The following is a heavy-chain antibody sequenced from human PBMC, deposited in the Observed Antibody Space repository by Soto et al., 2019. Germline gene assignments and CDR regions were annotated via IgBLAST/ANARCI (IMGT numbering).Heavy chain of an antibody. D-gene: IGHD6-13*01. CDR2: ISAYNGNT. Sequence: GSSVKVSCKASGYTFTRYGISWVRQAPGQGLEWMGWISAYNGNTNYAQKLQGRVTMTTDTSTSTAYMELRSLRSDDTAVYYCARDWAAAGRFDYWGQGTLVSVSS. CDR1: GYTFTRYG. CDR3: ARDWAAAGRFDY. V-gene: IGHV1-18*01. J-gene: IGHJ4*02.